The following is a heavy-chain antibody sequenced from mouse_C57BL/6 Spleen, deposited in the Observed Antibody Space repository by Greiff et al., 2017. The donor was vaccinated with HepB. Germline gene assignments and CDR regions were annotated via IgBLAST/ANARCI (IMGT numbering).Heavy chain of an antibody. CDR2: FHPYNDDT. D-gene: IGHD2-4*01. Sequence: LQESGAELVKPGASVKMSCKASGYTFTTYPIEWMKQNHGKSLEWIGNFHPYNDDTKYNEKFKGKATLTVEKSSSTVYVELSRVTSADSAVYDCARSDYDDGDYYAMDYWGQGTSVTVSS. V-gene: IGHV1-47*01. CDR3: ARSDYDDGDYYAMDY. J-gene: IGHJ4*01. CDR1: GYTFTTYP.